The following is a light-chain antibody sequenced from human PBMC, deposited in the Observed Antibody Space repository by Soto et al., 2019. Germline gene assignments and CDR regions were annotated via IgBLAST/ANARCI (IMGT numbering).Light chain of an antibody. CDR1: QSILHSNGYNY. J-gene: IGKJ1*01. V-gene: IGKV2-28*01. CDR2: LGS. CDR3: MQALQTPRT. Sequence: DIVMTQSPLSLPVTPGESASISCRSSQSILHSNGYNYLDWYLQKPGQSPQLLIYLGSNRASGVPDRFSGSGSGTDFTLKISRVEAEDVWVYYCMQALQTPRTFGQGTKVQIK.